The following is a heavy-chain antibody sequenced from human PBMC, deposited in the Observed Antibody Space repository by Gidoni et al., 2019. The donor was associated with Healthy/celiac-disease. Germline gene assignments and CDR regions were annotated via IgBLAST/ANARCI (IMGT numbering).Heavy chain of an antibody. D-gene: IGHD4-17*01. CDR1: GFTFSNYA. CDR2: ISGTDGST. CDR3: AKDLYGDYVGDY. V-gene: IGHV3-23*01. J-gene: IGHJ4*02. Sequence: EVQLLESGGGLVQPGGSLRLSCAASGFTFSNYAMTWARQAPGKGLEWVSTISGTDGSTYYADSVKGRFTISRDNSKNTLYLQMNTLRAEDTAVYYCAKDLYGDYVGDYWGQGTLVTVSP.